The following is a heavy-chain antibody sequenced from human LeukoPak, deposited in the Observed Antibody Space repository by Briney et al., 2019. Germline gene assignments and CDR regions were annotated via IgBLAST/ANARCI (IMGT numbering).Heavy chain of an antibody. CDR1: GFTSSSYS. CDR2: TWYDGGNK. D-gene: IGHD2/OR15-2a*01. J-gene: IGHJ4*02. Sequence: GGSLRLSCAASGFTSSSYSMHWVRQVPGKGLEWVAATWYDGGNKYYADSVKGRFTISRDNSKNTLWLKMKSLSAEDTAVYYCARGTTEGDYWGQGTLVTVSS. CDR3: ARGTTEGDY. V-gene: IGHV3-33*01.